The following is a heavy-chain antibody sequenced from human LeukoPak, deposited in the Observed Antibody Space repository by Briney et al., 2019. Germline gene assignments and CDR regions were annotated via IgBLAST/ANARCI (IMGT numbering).Heavy chain of an antibody. Sequence: GGSLRLSCAASGFTFSSYAMHWVRQAPGKGLEWVAVISYDGSNKYYADSVKGRFTISRDNSKNTLYLQMNSLRAEDTAVYYCARDGPTAPITMIVVAQYFGWFDPWGQGTLVTVSS. CDR3: ARDGPTAPITMIVVAQYFGWFDP. CDR1: GFTFSSYA. D-gene: IGHD3-22*01. V-gene: IGHV3-30*04. J-gene: IGHJ5*02. CDR2: ISYDGSNK.